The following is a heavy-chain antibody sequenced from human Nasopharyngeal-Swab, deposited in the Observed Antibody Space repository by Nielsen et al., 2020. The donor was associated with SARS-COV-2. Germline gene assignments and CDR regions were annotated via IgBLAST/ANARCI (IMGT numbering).Heavy chain of an antibody. D-gene: IGHD6-19*01. CDR3: ARCSGWDRRNDY. Sequence: WIRQPPGKGLEWIGEIYHSGSTNYSPSLKSRVTISADKSKNQFSLKLSSVTAADTAVYYCARCSGWDRRNDYWGQGTLVTVSS. J-gene: IGHJ4*02. CDR2: IYHSGST. V-gene: IGHV4-4*02.